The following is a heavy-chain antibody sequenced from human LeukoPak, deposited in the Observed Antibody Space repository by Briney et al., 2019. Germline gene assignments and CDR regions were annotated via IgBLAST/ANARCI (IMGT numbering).Heavy chain of an antibody. CDR2: INHSGST. V-gene: IGHV4-34*01. CDR1: GGSFNGYY. J-gene: IGHJ4*02. D-gene: IGHD4/OR15-4a*01. CDR3: ATYGGSDY. Sequence: SETLSLTCAVYGGSFNGYYWSWIRQPPRKGLEWIGEINHSGSTNYNPSLKSRVTISVDTSKNQFSLKLSSVTAADTAVYYCATYGGSDYWGQGTLVTVSS.